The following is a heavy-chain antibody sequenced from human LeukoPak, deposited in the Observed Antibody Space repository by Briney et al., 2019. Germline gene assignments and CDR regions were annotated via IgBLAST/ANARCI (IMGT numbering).Heavy chain of an antibody. CDR3: ARDRGAVAATWFDY. CDR2: IGSSSTYT. V-gene: IGHV3-11*05. CDR1: GFTFSGYY. J-gene: IGHJ4*02. D-gene: IGHD6-19*01. Sequence: PGGSLRLSCAASGFTFSGYYMSWVRQAPGKGLEWVSCIGSSSTYTNYADSVKGRFTISRDNAKNSLYLQMDGLRAEDTSVYYCARDRGAVAATWFDYWGQGTLVTVSS.